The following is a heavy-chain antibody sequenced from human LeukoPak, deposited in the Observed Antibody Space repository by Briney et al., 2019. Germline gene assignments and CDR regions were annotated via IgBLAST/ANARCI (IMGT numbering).Heavy chain of an antibody. CDR1: GSTFSNAW. Sequence: KPGGSLRLSCAASGSTFSNAWMSWVRQAPGKGLEWVGRIKSKIDGETTDYAAPVKGRFSISRDDSKNTLFLQMNSLKTEDTAVYYCTTDCNSISCYGDGAFDIWGQGTMVTVSS. J-gene: IGHJ3*02. V-gene: IGHV3-15*01. D-gene: IGHD2-2*01. CDR2: IKSKIDGETT. CDR3: TTDCNSISCYGDGAFDI.